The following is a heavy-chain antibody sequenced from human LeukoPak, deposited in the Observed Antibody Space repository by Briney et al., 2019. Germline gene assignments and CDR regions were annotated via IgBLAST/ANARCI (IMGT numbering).Heavy chain of an antibody. D-gene: IGHD6-19*01. CDR3: ARGGSLGY. CDR1: GFTFTSYS. J-gene: IGHJ4*02. Sequence: GGSLRLSCAASGFTFTSYSFNWVRQAPGKGLEWVSSINTVASYIYYADSVKGRFTISRDDADNSLYLQMNSLRAEDTAVYYCARGGSLGYWGQGTLVTVSS. CDR2: INTVASYI. V-gene: IGHV3-21*01.